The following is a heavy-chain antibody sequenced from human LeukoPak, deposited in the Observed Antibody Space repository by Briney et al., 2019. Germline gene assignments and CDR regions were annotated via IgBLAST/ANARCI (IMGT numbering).Heavy chain of an antibody. Sequence: SETLSLTCAVYGGSFSGYYWSWIRQPPGKGLEWIGEINHSGSTNYNPSLKSRVTISVDTSKNQFSLKLSSVTAADTAVYYCARGCLAAAIDYWGQGTLVTVSS. V-gene: IGHV4-34*01. CDR3: ARGCLAAAIDY. CDR1: GGSFSGYY. CDR2: INHSGST. J-gene: IGHJ4*02. D-gene: IGHD6-13*01.